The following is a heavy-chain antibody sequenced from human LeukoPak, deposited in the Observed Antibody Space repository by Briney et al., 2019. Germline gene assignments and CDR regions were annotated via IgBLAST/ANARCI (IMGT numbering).Heavy chain of an antibody. CDR2: INPNSGGT. CDR1: GYTFTGYY. D-gene: IGHD1-26*01. V-gene: IGHV1-2*06. J-gene: IGHJ3*02. CDR3: ARSKAWELPNAFDI. Sequence: GASVKVSCKASGYTFTGYYMHWVRQAPGQGLEWMGRINPNSGGTNYAQKFQGRVTMNRDTSISTAYMELSRLRSDDTAVYYCARSKAWELPNAFDIWGQGTMVTVSS.